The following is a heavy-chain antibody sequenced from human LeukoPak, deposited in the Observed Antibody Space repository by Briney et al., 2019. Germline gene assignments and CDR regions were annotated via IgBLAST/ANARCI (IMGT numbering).Heavy chain of an antibody. CDR3: VRTPYHGSGYYAMDV. V-gene: IGHV3-53*01. CDR1: GFTVSSNY. D-gene: IGHD3-10*01. J-gene: IGHJ6*02. CDR2: IYSGGST. Sequence: GGSLRLSCAASGFTVSSNYMSWVRQAPGKGLEWVSVIYSGGSTYYADSVKGRFTISRDNSKNTLYLQMNSLRAGDTAVYYCVRTPYHGSGYYAMDVWGQGTTVTVSS.